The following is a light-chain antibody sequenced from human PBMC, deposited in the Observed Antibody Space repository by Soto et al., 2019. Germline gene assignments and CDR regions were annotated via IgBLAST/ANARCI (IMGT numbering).Light chain of an antibody. J-gene: IGKJ1*01. V-gene: IGKV1-5*03. CDR2: EAS. CDR1: QSITSK. Sequence: DIQMTQSPSTLSAVVGDRVTITCRASQSITSKMAWYQQKPGKAPKLLISEASNLEAGVPSRFSGGGSGTDFTLTISSLQPDDFATYYCQHYNSYSWTVGQGTKVEIK. CDR3: QHYNSYSWT.